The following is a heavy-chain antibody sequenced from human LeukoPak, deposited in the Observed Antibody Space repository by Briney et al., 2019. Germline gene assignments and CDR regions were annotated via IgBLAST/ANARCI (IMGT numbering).Heavy chain of an antibody. CDR1: GFTFSSYG. D-gene: IGHD4-17*01. J-gene: IGHJ4*02. CDR3: ARMTTVTTHDY. CDR2: ISYDGSNK. V-gene: IGHV3-30*03. Sequence: GGSLRLSCAASGFTFSSYGMYWVRQAPGKGLEWVAVISYDGSNKNYPDSVKGRFTISRDNAKNSLYLQMNSLRAEDTAVYYYARMTTVTTHDYWGQGTLVTVSS.